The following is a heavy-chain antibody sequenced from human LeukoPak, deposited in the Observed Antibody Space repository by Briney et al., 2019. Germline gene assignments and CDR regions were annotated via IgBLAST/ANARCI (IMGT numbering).Heavy chain of an antibody. Sequence: GGSLRLSCAASGFTFSSYGMHWVRQAPGKGLEWVAVIWYDGSNKYYADSVKGRFTISRDNSKNTLYLQMNSLRAEDTAVYYCARDKDCSGGSCYSVNWGQGTLVTVSS. V-gene: IGHV3-33*01. CDR1: GFTFSSYG. CDR3: ARDKDCSGGSCYSVN. D-gene: IGHD2-15*01. J-gene: IGHJ4*02. CDR2: IWYDGSNK.